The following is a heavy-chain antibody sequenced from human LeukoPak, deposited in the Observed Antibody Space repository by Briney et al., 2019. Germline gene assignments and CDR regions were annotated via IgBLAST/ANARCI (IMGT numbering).Heavy chain of an antibody. Sequence: GASLRLSCAASGFIFSIRALSWVRQAPGKGLEWVSAIVGRGSSTYYADSVKGRFTISRDNSKNTLYLQLNRLRAEDTAVYYCAKWGDYDILTGYYDSDYWGQGTLVTVSS. J-gene: IGHJ4*02. D-gene: IGHD3-9*01. CDR1: GFIFSIRA. CDR2: IVGRGSST. CDR3: AKWGDYDILTGYYDSDY. V-gene: IGHV3-23*01.